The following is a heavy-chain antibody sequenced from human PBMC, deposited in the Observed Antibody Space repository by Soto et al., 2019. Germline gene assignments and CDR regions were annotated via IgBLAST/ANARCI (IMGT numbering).Heavy chain of an antibody. CDR1: GFTLNNYA. V-gene: IGHV3-23*01. CDR3: AKDRLGGNFDY. CDR2: ISGTGGST. J-gene: IGHJ4*02. Sequence: GGSLRLSYAASGFTLNNYAMNWVRQAPGKGLEWVATISGTGGSTYYADSVKGRFTISRDNSKNTLYLQMNSLRVEDTAVYYCAKDRLGGNFDYWGQGTQVTVSS.